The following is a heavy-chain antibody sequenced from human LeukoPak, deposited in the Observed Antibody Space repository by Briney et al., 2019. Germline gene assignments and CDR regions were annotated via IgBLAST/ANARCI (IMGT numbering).Heavy chain of an antibody. D-gene: IGHD6-13*01. Sequence: GGSLRLSCAASGFTFSNLWMSWVRQAPGKGLKWVANIKQDGSEKYYVDSVKGRFTISRDNAQNSLYLQMNILRAEDTAIYYCATSTAAAGTDWGQGTLVTVSS. CDR3: ATSTAAAGTD. CDR2: IKQDGSEK. V-gene: IGHV3-7*03. J-gene: IGHJ4*02. CDR1: GFTFSNLW.